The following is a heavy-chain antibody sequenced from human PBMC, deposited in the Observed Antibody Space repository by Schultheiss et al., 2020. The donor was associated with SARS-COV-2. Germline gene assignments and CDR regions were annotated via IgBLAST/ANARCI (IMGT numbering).Heavy chain of an antibody. CDR2: IKQDGSEK. Sequence: GGSLRLSCAASGFTFSSYWMSWVRQAPGKGLEWVANIKQDGSEKYYVDSVKGRFTISRDNAKNSLYLQMNSLRAEDTAVYYCARDSGYSYGSYYYYYGMDVWGQGTTVTVSS. CDR3: ARDSGYSYGSYYYYYGMDV. CDR1: GFTFSSYW. V-gene: IGHV3-7*03. J-gene: IGHJ6*02. D-gene: IGHD5-18*01.